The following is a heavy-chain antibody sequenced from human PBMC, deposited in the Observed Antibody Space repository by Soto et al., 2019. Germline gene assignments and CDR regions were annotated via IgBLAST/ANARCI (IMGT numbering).Heavy chain of an antibody. V-gene: IGHV3-23*01. D-gene: IGHD1-20*01. J-gene: IGHJ3*02. CDR3: ANYKGWRGVFDN. CDR1: GFTFSSYA. CDR2: ITSSGGNT. Sequence: EVQLLESGGGLVQPGGSRRLSCAASGFTFSSYAMSWVHQAPGRGLEWISVITSSGGNTYYADSVKGRFTISRDNSKNTLYLQVYSLRVEATAVYYCANYKGWRGVFDNCGHGTMLSVSS.